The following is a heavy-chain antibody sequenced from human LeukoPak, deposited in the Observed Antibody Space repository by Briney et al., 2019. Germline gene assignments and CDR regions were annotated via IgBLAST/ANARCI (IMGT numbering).Heavy chain of an antibody. D-gene: IGHD5-18*01. CDR3: AREKYTYGPDF. J-gene: IGHJ4*02. V-gene: IGHV3-74*01. CDR1: GFTFDSYW. CDR2: IKSDGSDI. Sequence: GGSLRLSCAASGFTFDSYWMHWVRQAPGKGLVWVSRIKSDGSDITYADSVKGRSTISRDNAKNMVFLQMNSLRGEDTAIYYCAREKYTYGPDFWGQGTLVTVSS.